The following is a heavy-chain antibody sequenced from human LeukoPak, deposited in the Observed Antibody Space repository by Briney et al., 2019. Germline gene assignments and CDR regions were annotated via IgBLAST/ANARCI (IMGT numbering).Heavy chain of an antibody. D-gene: IGHD2-2*01. CDR2: IIPIFDTA. J-gene: IGHJ6*03. Sequence: SVKVSCKASGGTFSSYVISWVRQAPGQGLEWMGGIIPIFDTANYAQKFQGRVTIITDESTSTAYMELSSLRSEDTAVYYCASRLPPRDPDIVVIPAARGYYYYCMDVWGKGTTVTVSS. CDR3: ASRLPPRDPDIVVIPAARGYYYYCMDV. V-gene: IGHV1-69*05. CDR1: GGTFSSYV.